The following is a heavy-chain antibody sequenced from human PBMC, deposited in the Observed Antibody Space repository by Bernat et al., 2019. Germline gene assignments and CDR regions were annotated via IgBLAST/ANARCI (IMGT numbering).Heavy chain of an antibody. D-gene: IGHD2-15*01. CDR1: GGSFSGYY. CDR3: ARVVVVAATPYYYYGMDV. Sequence: QVQLQQWGAGLLKPSETLSLTCAVYGGSFSGYYWSWIRQPPGKGLEWIGEINHSGSTNYNPSLKSRVTISVDTSKNQFSLKQSSVTAADTAVYYCARVVVVAATPYYYYGMDVWGQGTTVTVSS. CDR2: INHSGST. V-gene: IGHV4-34*01. J-gene: IGHJ6*02.